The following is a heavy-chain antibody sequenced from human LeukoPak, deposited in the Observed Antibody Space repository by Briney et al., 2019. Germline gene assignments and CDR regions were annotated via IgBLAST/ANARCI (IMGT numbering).Heavy chain of an antibody. CDR3: ARDAVAGSGSYYN. CDR2: INEEGTFT. J-gene: IGHJ4*02. CDR1: GFTFSSYW. D-gene: IGHD3-10*01. Sequence: GGSLRLSCAASGFTFSSYWMHWVRQVPGKGLVWVSRINEEGTFTNYADSVKGRFTISGDNAKNTVYLQMNSLRVEDTAVYYCARDAVAGSGSYYNWGQGTLVIVSS. V-gene: IGHV3-74*01.